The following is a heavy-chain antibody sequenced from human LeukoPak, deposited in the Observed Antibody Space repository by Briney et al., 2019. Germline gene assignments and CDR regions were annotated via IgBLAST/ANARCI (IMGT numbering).Heavy chain of an antibody. CDR1: GGSFSSYY. CDR2: IYTSGST. J-gene: IGHJ4*02. D-gene: IGHD3-3*01. V-gene: IGHV4-59*10. Sequence: SETLSLTCAVYGGSFSSYYWSWIRQPAGKGLEWIGRIYTSGSTNYNPSLKSRVTISVDTSKKQFSLKLSSVTAADTAVYYCARRYDFWSGYPPPLDYWGQGTLVTASS. CDR3: ARRYDFWSGYPPPLDY.